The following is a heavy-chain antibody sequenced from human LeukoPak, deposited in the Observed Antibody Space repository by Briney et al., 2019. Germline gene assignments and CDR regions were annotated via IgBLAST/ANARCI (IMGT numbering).Heavy chain of an antibody. J-gene: IGHJ4*02. V-gene: IGHV3-23*01. Sequence: TGGSLRLSCAASGFTFSSFAMNLVRQAPGKGLEWVSVVSGDSGTIFYADSVKGRFTISRGNSKSTLYLQMTSLRGEDTAVYYCAKDVNAYCSGDCSDYWGQGTLVTVSS. CDR1: GFTFSSFA. CDR3: AKDVNAYCSGDCSDY. CDR2: VSGDSGTI. D-gene: IGHD2-21*01.